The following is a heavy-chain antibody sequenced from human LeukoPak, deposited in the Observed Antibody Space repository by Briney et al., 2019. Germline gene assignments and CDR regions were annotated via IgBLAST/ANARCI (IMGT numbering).Heavy chain of an antibody. CDR3: ARDGEMATIEGAGAFDI. J-gene: IGHJ3*02. Sequence: SETLSLTCTISGGSISSSSYYWGWIRQPPGKGLEWIGSIYYSGSTYYNPSLKSRVTISVDTSKNQFSLKLSSVTAADTAVYYCARDGEMATIEGAGAFDIWGQGTMVTVSS. V-gene: IGHV4-39*07. CDR1: GGSISSSSYY. CDR2: IYYSGST. D-gene: IGHD5-24*01.